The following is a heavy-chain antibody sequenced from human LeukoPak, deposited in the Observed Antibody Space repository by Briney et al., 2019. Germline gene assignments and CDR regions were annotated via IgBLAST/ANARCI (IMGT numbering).Heavy chain of an antibody. CDR1: GFTFRNYG. Sequence: GTSLRLSCATSGFTFRNYGVHWVRQAPGKGLEWVAAISNDGRNKYYADSVKGRFTISRDNSKNTLYLQMNSLRPEDTAVYYCAKVGYVEDTAKVGHYFDYWGQGTLVTVSS. D-gene: IGHD5-18*01. CDR3: AKVGYVEDTAKVGHYFDY. V-gene: IGHV3-30*18. CDR2: ISNDGRNK. J-gene: IGHJ4*02.